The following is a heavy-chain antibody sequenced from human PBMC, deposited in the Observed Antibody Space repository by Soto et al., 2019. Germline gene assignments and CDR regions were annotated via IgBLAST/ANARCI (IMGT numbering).Heavy chain of an antibody. Sequence: PSETLSLTCTVSGGSMNSHDYYWSWIRQPPGKGLEWIGYIHNSGSTYYIPSLKSRLTISSDTSKNKFSLRLNSVTAADTALYYCARGEVRGPFDIWGQGTMVTVSS. CDR3: ARGEVRGPFDI. CDR2: IHNSGST. J-gene: IGHJ3*02. D-gene: IGHD3-10*01. V-gene: IGHV4-30-4*01. CDR1: GGSMNSHDYY.